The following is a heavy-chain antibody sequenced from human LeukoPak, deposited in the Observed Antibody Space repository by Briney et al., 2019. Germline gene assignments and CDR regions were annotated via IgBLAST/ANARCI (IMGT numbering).Heavy chain of an antibody. D-gene: IGHD3-10*01. J-gene: IGHJ4*02. V-gene: IGHV3-30-3*01. CDR1: GFTFSSYA. Sequence: GRSLRLSCAASGFTFSSYAMHWVRQAPGKGLEWVAVISYDGSNKYYADSVKGRFTISRDNSKNTLYLQMNSLRAEDTAVYYCAREVGSGSPLHRWGQGTLVTVSS. CDR3: AREVGSGSPLHR. CDR2: ISYDGSNK.